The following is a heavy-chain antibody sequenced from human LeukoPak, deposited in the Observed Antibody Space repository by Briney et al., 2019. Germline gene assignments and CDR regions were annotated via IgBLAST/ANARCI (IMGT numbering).Heavy chain of an antibody. CDR2: INAGNGNT. CDR3: ARGVWIQLWLNRHYYYYMDV. J-gene: IGHJ6*03. CDR1: GYTFTSYA. Sequence: ASVKVSCKASGYTFTSYAMHWVRQAPGQRLEWMGWINAGNGNTKYSQEFQGRVTITRDTSASTAYMELSSLRSEDTAVYYCARGVWIQLWLNRHYYYYMDVWGKGTTVTVSS. D-gene: IGHD5-18*01. V-gene: IGHV1-3*03.